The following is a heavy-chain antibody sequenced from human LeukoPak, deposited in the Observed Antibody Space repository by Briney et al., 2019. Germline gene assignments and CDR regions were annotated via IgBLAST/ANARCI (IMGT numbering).Heavy chain of an antibody. CDR3: ARGGGYNQNWFLLLDY. D-gene: IGHD1-14*01. CDR1: GGTFSSYA. CDR2: IIPILGIA. Sequence: VASVKVSCKASGGTFSSYAISWVRQAPGQGLEWMGRIIPILGIANYAQKFQGRVTITADKSTSTAYMELSSLRSEDTAVYYCARGGGYNQNWFLLLDYLGQGTLVTVSS. J-gene: IGHJ4*02. V-gene: IGHV1-69*04.